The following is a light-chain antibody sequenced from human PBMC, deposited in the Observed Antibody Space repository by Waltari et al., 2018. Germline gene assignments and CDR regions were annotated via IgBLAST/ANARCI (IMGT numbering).Light chain of an antibody. Sequence: EIVLTQSPGTLSLSPGERATLSCRASQSVSSSYLAWYQQKPGQAPRLLIYGASSRATGIPDRFSGSGSGTDFTLTISRLEPEDFAVYYCQQYGSSTETFGQGTKVEIK. CDR2: GAS. V-gene: IGKV3-20*01. J-gene: IGKJ1*01. CDR1: QSVSSSY. CDR3: QQYGSSTET.